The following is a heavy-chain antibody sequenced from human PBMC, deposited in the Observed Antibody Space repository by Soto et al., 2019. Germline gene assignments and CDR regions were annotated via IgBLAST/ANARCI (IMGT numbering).Heavy chain of an antibody. CDR2: ISGSGGST. J-gene: IGHJ4*02. V-gene: IGHV3-23*01. CDR3: AKDQGTMIVNWIDY. CDR1: GFPFSSYA. Sequence: GGSLRLSCAASGFPFSSYAMSWVRQAPGKGLEWVSAISGSGGSTYYADSVKGRFTISRDNSKNTLYLQMNSLRAEDTAVYYCAKDQGTMIVNWIDYWGQGTLVTVSS. D-gene: IGHD3-22*01.